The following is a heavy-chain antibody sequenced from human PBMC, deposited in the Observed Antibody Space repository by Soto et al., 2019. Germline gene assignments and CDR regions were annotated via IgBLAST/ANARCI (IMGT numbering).Heavy chain of an antibody. Sequence: PGGSLRLSCAASGITVSSNYMSWVRQAPGKGLECGSHIYSGGSTYYADSVKGRFTISRDNSKNTLYLQMNRLRAQDTAVYYCARVSKDAFGIWRQGTRVRVSS. CDR1: GITVSSNY. J-gene: IGHJ3*02. V-gene: IGHV3-53*01. CDR2: IYSGGST. CDR3: ARVSKDAFGI.